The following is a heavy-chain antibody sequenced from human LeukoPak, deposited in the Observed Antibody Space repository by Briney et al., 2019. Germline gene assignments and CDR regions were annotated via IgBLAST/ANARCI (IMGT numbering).Heavy chain of an antibody. CDR2: ISGSGGST. CDR1: GFTFSSYA. V-gene: IGHV3-23*01. D-gene: IGHD1-26*01. CDR3: AKDRSPGRGELPRVYFDY. J-gene: IGHJ4*02. Sequence: GGSLRLSCAASGFTFSSYAMSWVRQAPGKGLEWVSAISGSGGSTYYADSVKGRFTISRDNSKNTLYLQMNSLRAEDTAVYYCAKDRSPGRGELPRVYFDYWGQGTLVTVSS.